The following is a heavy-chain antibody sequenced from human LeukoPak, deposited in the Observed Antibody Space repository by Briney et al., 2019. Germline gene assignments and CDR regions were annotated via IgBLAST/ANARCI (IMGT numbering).Heavy chain of an antibody. CDR1: GFTFSSYS. Sequence: PGGSLRLSCAASGFTFSSYSMNWVRQAPGKGLEWVSSISSSSSYIYYADSVKGRFTISRDNSRNTLYLQMNSLRAGDTAVYYCAKNRDGYKTHYYYYYMDVWGKGTTVTISS. CDR2: ISSSSSYI. J-gene: IGHJ6*03. D-gene: IGHD5-24*01. CDR3: AKNRDGYKTHYYYYYMDV. V-gene: IGHV3-21*04.